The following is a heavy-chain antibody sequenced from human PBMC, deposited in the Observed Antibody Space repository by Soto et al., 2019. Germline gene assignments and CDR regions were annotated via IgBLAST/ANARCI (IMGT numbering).Heavy chain of an antibody. J-gene: IGHJ4*02. D-gene: IGHD6-19*01. V-gene: IGHV4-59*08. CDR3: ASRYGWNFDY. Sequence: QVQLQESGPGLVKPSETLSLTCTVSGGSISSYYWSWIRQPPGKGLEWIGYIYYSGSTNYNPSLKRRVTISVDTSKNQFSLKLSSVTAADTAVYYCASRYGWNFDYWGQGTLVTVSS. CDR1: GGSISSYY. CDR2: IYYSGST.